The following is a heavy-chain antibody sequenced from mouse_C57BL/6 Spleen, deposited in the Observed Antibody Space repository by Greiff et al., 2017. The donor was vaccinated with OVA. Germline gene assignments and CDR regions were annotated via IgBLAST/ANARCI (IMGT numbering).Heavy chain of an antibody. CDR2: IYPRSGNT. Sequence: VKLVESGAELARPGASVKLSCKASGYTFTSYGISWVKQRTGQGLEWIGEIYPRSGNTYYNEKFKGKATLTADKSSSTAYMELRSLTSEDSAVYFCARIITTVVAPGYFDYWGQGTTLTVSS. CDR1: GYTFTSYG. D-gene: IGHD1-1*01. J-gene: IGHJ2*01. V-gene: IGHV1-81*01. CDR3: ARIITTVVAPGYFDY.